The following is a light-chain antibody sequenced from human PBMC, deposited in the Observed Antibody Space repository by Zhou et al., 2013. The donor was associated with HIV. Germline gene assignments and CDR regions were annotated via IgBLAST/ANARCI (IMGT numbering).Light chain of an antibody. Sequence: QSVLTQPPSASETPGQRVTISCSGSSSNIGSNYVYWYLQLPGTAPKLLIYRNNQRPSGVPDRFSASKSGTSASLAISGLRSEDEAHYYCATWDGSLSGVVFGRGTKLTVL. CDR2: RNN. CDR1: SSNIGSNY. J-gene: IGLJ2*01. CDR3: ATWDGSLSGVV. V-gene: IGLV1-47*01.